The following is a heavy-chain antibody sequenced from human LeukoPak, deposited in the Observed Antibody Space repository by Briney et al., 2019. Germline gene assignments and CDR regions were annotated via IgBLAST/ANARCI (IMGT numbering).Heavy chain of an antibody. CDR3: ARPAAAGLDY. V-gene: IGHV3-43*02. D-gene: IGHD6-13*01. Sequence: GGSLRLSCAASGFTFDDYAMHWVRQAPGKGLEWVSLISGDGGSTYYADSVEGRFTISRDNSKNSLYLQMNSLRTEDTALYYCARPAAAGLDYWGQGTLVTVSS. J-gene: IGHJ4*02. CDR1: GFTFDDYA. CDR2: ISGDGGST.